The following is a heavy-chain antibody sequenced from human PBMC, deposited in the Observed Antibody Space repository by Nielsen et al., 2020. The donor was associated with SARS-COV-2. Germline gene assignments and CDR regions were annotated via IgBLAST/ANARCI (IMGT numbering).Heavy chain of an antibody. CDR1: GYTFTKYG. J-gene: IGHJ5*02. D-gene: IGHD3-22*01. V-gene: IGHV1-18*04. CDR2: ISGNSDSA. Sequence: ASVKVSCKASGYTFTKYGISWVRQAPGQGREWMGWISGNSDSAKYVKKFLGRVIMTTDTSTSTAYLEVRSLRSDGTAVYYCASSAPPSGFNWFDPWGLGTLVTVSS. CDR3: ASSAPPSGFNWFDP.